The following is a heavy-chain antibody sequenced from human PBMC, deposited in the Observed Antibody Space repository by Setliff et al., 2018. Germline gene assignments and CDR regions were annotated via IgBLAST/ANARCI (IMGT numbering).Heavy chain of an antibody. CDR3: VRGGSAPSSYQYPLDV. CDR1: GYTLTELS. J-gene: IGHJ6*02. CDR2: FDPEDGET. V-gene: IGHV1-24*01. Sequence: ASVKVSCKVSGYTLTELSMHWVRQAPGKGLEWMGGFDPEDGETIYAQKFQGRVTMTEDTSTDTAYMELSSLRSEDTAVYYCVRGGSAPSSYQYPLDVWGQGTTVTVSS. D-gene: IGHD1-26*01.